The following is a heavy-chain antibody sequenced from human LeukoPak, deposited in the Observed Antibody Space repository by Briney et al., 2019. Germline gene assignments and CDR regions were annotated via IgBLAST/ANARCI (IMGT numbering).Heavy chain of an antibody. CDR3: ARAGFALAPHRGTPFDY. CDR2: IYYSGST. J-gene: IGHJ4*02. V-gene: IGHV4-59*01. Sequence: SETLSLTCTVSGGSISSYYWSWIRQPPGKGLEWIGYIYYSGSTNYNPSLKSRVTISVDTSKNQFSLRLRSVTAADTAVCYCARAGFALAPHRGTPFDYWGQGTLVTVSS. CDR1: GGSISSYY. D-gene: IGHD6-6*01.